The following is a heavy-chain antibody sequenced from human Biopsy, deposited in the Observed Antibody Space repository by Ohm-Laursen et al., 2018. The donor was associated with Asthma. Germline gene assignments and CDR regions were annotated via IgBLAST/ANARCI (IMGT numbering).Heavy chain of an antibody. V-gene: IGHV3-53*01. CDR2: TYSGGST. CDR3: ARAYGGSFFSGSFDI. D-gene: IGHD4-23*01. CDR1: GFTVTTNS. Sequence: SLRLSCAASGFTVTTNSISWVRQAPGKGLEWVSVTYSGGSTYYADSVQGRVTISRDNSKNTLSLQMNSLRAEDTAVYYCARAYGGSFFSGSFDIWGQGTMVTVSS. J-gene: IGHJ3*02.